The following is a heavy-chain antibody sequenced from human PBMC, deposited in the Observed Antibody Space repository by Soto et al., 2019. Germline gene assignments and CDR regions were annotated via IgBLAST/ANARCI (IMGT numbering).Heavy chain of an antibody. CDR3: ARCYSGYPRKFDY. Sequence: PSETLSLTCAVYGASFSGSYWSWIRQPPGKGLEWIGEINHGEYTNYNPSLKSRVTISVVTSKNQFSLKLRSVTAADTAVYYCARCYSGYPRKFDYWGQGTLVTVSS. J-gene: IGHJ4*02. CDR2: INHGEYT. CDR1: GASFSGSY. V-gene: IGHV4-34*01. D-gene: IGHD5-12*01.